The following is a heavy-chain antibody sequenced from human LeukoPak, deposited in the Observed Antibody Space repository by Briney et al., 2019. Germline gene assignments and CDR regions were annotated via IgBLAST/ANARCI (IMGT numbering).Heavy chain of an antibody. CDR3: AREIVVVPAWDY. Sequence: PGGSLRLSCAASGFTFSSYEMNWVRQAPGKGLEWVSYISISGSTRYADSVKGRFTISRDNAKNSMYLQMNSLRAEDTAVYYCAREIVVVPAWDYWGQGTLVTVSS. J-gene: IGHJ4*02. CDR2: ISISGSTR. V-gene: IGHV3-48*03. D-gene: IGHD2-2*01. CDR1: GFTFSSYE.